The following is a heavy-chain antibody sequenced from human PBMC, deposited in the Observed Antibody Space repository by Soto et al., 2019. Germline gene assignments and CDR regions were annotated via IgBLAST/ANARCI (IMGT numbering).Heavy chain of an antibody. D-gene: IGHD6-13*01. CDR1: GGSFSGYY. V-gene: IGHV4-34*01. CDR3: ARGVAYSSSWYNWFDP. CDR2: INHGGST. J-gene: IGHJ5*02. Sequence: SETLSLTCAVYGGSFSGYYWSWIRQPPGKGLEWIGEINHGGSTNYNPSLKSRVTISVDTSKNQFSLKLSSVTAADTAVYYCARGVAYSSSWYNWFDPWGQGTLVTVSS.